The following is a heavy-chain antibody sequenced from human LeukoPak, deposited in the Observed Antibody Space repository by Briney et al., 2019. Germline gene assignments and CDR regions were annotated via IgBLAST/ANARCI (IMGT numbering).Heavy chain of an antibody. CDR2: INPNGGGT. D-gene: IGHD3-22*01. V-gene: IGHV1-2*02. J-gene: IGHJ3*02. CDR3: ARECYDSSGDAFDI. Sequence: ASVKVSCKASGYTFTGYYMHWVRQAPGQGLEWMGWINPNGGGTNYAQKFQGRVTMTRDTSISTTYMELSRLRSDDTAVYYCARECYDSSGDAFDIWGQGTMVNVSS. CDR1: GYTFTGYY.